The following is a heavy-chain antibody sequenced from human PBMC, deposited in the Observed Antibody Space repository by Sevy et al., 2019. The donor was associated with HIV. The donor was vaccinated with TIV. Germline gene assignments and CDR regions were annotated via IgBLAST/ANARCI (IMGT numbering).Heavy chain of an antibody. V-gene: IGHV4-4*07. CDR2: IYTSGST. J-gene: IGHJ4*02. CDR1: GGSISSYY. CDR3: ASGARENIFDY. Sequence: SETLSLTCTVSGGSISSYYWSWIRQPAGKGLEWIGRIYTSGSTNYNPSLKSRVTMSVDTSKNQFSLKLSSVTAADTAVYYCASGARENIFDYWGQRTLVTVSS. D-gene: IGHD3-16*01.